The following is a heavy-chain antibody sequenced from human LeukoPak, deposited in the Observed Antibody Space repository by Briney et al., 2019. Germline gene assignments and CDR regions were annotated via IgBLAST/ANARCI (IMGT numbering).Heavy chain of an antibody. CDR3: ARGLPYYDILTGYNWFDA. CDR2: ISAYNGNT. V-gene: IGHV1-18*01. Sequence: GASVKVSCKASGYTFTSYGISWVRQAPGQGLEWMGWISAYNGNTNYAQKLQGRVTMTTDTSTSTAYMELRSLRSDDTAVYYCARGLPYYDILTGYNWFDAWGQGTLVTVSS. D-gene: IGHD3-9*01. J-gene: IGHJ5*02. CDR1: GYTFTSYG.